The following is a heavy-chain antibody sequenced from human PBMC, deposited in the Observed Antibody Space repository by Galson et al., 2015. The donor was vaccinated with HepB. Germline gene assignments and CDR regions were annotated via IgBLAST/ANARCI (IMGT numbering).Heavy chain of an antibody. J-gene: IGHJ6*02. Sequence: SLRLSCAASGFTFSSYAMHWVRQAPGKGLEWVAVISYDGSNKYYADSVKGRFTISRDNSKNTLYLQMSSLRAEDTAVYYCAREDPTAPFDWLLLPRTFYGMDVWGQGTTVTVSS. CDR2: ISYDGSNK. V-gene: IGHV3-30-3*01. CDR1: GFTFSSYA. D-gene: IGHD3-9*01. CDR3: AREDPTAPFDWLLLPRTFYGMDV.